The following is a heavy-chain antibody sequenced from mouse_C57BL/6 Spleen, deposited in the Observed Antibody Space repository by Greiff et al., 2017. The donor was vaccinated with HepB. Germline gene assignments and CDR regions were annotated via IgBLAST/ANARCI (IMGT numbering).Heavy chain of an antibody. CDR1: GYAFSSSW. CDR2: IYPGDGDT. CDR3: ARSDHYSNYGYFDY. D-gene: IGHD2-5*01. J-gene: IGHJ2*01. Sequence: QVQLQQSGPELVKPGASVKISCKASGYAFSSSWMNWVKQRPGKGLEWIGRIYPGDGDTNYNGKFKGKATLTADKSSSTAYMQLSSLTSEDSAVYFCARSDHYSNYGYFDYWGQGTTLTVSS. V-gene: IGHV1-82*01.